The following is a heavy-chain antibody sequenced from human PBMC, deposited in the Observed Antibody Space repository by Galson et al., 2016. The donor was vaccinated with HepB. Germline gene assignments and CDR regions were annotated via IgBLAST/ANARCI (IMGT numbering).Heavy chain of an antibody. Sequence: PALVKPTQTLTLACTFSGFSLLTNGVGVGWIRQTPGQALEWLALIYWDDDQRYSPSLRSRLTITKDIRKNQVVLTMTNIDPVDAGTFYGARLTWRGRDSRGNLFLFDYWGQGIRVTVSS. CDR2: IYWDDDQ. CDR3: ARLTWRGRDSRGNLFLFDY. V-gene: IGHV2-5*02. CDR1: GFSLLTNGVG. J-gene: IGHJ4*02. D-gene: IGHD4-23*01.